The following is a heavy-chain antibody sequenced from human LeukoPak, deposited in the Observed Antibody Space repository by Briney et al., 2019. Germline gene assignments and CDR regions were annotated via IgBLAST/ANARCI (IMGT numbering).Heavy chain of an antibody. J-gene: IGHJ6*02. CDR2: IIPILGIA. V-gene: IGHV1-69*04. CDR3: ARVSITMVRGVIIYYGMDV. D-gene: IGHD3-10*01. CDR1: GGTFSSYA. Sequence: ASVKVSCKASGGTFSSYAISWVRQAPGQGLEWMGRIIPILGIANYAQKFQGRVTITADKSTSTAYMGLSSLRSEDTAVYYCARVSITMVRGVIIYYGMDVWGQGTTVTVSS.